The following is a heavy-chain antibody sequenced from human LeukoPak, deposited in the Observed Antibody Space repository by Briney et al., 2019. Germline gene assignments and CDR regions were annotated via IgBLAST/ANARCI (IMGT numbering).Heavy chain of an antibody. D-gene: IGHD6-25*01. CDR3: ARVRVAAAAAYYFDS. V-gene: IGHV4-59*08. CDR1: GGSISSYY. CDR2: IYYNENT. J-gene: IGHJ4*02. Sequence: SETLSLTCTVSGGSISSYYWSWIRQPPGKGLEWIGYIYYNENTSHNPSLKSRVTISVDTSKNQFSLQMTSVTAADTAVYYCARVRVAAAAAYYFDSWGQGTLVTVSS.